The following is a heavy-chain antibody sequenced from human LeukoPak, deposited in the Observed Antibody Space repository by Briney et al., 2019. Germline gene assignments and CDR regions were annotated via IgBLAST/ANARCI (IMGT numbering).Heavy chain of an antibody. CDR3: ARHEDSSPYFDY. CDR1: GGSISSYY. D-gene: IGHD6-6*01. V-gene: IGHV4-4*09. J-gene: IGHJ4*02. CDR2: IYTSGST. Sequence: TSETLSLTCTVSGGSISSYYWSWIRQPPGKGLEWIGYIYTSGSTNYNPSLKSRVTISVDTSKNQFSLKLSSVTAADTAVYYCARHEDSSPYFDYWGQGTLVTVSS.